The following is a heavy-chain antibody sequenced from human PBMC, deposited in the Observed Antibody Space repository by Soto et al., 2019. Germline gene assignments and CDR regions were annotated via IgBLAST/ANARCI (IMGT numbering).Heavy chain of an antibody. Sequence: SETLSLTCTVSGGSISSGGYYWSWIRQHPGKGLEWIGYIYYSGSTYYNPSLKSRVTISVDTSKNQFSLKLSSVTAADTAVYYCARDRRGAGTTEFDYWGQGTLVTVS. V-gene: IGHV4-31*03. J-gene: IGHJ4*02. D-gene: IGHD1-7*01. CDR2: IYYSGST. CDR1: GGSISSGGYY. CDR3: ARDRRGAGTTEFDY.